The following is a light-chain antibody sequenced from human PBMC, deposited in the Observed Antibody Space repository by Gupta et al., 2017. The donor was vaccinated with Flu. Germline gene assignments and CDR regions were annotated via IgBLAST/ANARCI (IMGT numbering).Light chain of an antibody. Sequence: GTLSLAPGGRAAVTSRASQNGDSNKVAWYQQKPGQAPRPLMLSASSRAAGIPDRFSGSGSGTDFTLTISRLEPEDFAVYYCQQGKSSPPTFGRGTKLEI. CDR3: QQGKSSPPT. CDR2: SAS. J-gene: IGKJ2*01. V-gene: IGKV3-20*01. CDR1: QNGDSNK.